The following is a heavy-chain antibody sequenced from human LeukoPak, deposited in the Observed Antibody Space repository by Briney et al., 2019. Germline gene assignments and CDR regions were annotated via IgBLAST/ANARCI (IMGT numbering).Heavy chain of an antibody. CDR1: GFTFSSYS. V-gene: IGHV3-48*01. CDR3: ARAAYDGELEY. D-gene: IGHD4-17*01. J-gene: IGHJ4*02. Sequence: GGSLRLSCAASGFTFSSYSMNWVRQAPGEGLEWVSYISSLSGTIYYADSVKGRFTISRDNAKNSLYLQMDSLRAEDTAVYYCARAAYDGELEYWGQGTLVTVSS. CDR2: ISSLSGTI.